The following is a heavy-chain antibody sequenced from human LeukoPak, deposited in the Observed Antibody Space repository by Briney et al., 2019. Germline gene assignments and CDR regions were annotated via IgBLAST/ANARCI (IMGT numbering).Heavy chain of an antibody. CDR1: GFTFSSYS. Sequence: PGGSLRLSCAASGFTFSSYSMNWVRQAPGKGLEWVSSICSSSTYIYYADSVKGRFTISRDNAKNSLYLQMNSLGAEDTAVYYCARDRIAVAGTGSEYGMDVWGQGTTVTVSS. J-gene: IGHJ6*02. V-gene: IGHV3-21*06. CDR2: ICSSSTYI. D-gene: IGHD6-19*01. CDR3: ARDRIAVAGTGSEYGMDV.